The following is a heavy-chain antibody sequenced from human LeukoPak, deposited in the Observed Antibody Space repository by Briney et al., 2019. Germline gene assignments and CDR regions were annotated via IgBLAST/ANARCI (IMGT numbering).Heavy chain of an antibody. CDR3: ARPSGGTPLKRFDY. D-gene: IGHD1-1*01. V-gene: IGHV4-34*01. J-gene: IGHJ4*02. CDR2: IYYSGST. CDR1: GGSFSGYS. Sequence: SETLSLTCAVYGGSFSGYSWSWIRQPPGKGLEWIGYIYYSGSTSYNPSLKSRVTISVDTSKNQFSLKVTSVTAADTAVYYCARPSGGTPLKRFDYWGQGTQVTVSS.